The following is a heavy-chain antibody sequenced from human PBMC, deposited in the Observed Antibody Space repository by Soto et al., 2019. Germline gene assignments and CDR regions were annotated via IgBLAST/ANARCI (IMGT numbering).Heavy chain of an antibody. J-gene: IGHJ6*02. CDR1: GFTFSSCS. CDR2: IGYDGINK. CDR3: ARDSRITIFGVVTTRPGLTYGMAV. D-gene: IGHD3-3*01. Sequence: PGAALGLSYAACGFTFSSCSMHVHRQAPDKGLEWVSVIGYDGINKYYAASVTGRITITRDNSKNTLSLQMTRLRAEDTAVYYCARDSRITIFGVVTTRPGLTYGMAVWGEGTTVTVS. V-gene: IGHV3-33*01.